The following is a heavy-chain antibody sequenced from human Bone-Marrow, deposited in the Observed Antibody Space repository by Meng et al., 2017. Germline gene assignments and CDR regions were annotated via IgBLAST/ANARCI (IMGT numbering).Heavy chain of an antibody. J-gene: IGHJ3*02. CDR3: ASFGELLYAFDI. V-gene: IGHV1-46*01. CDR2: INPSGGST. D-gene: IGHD3-10*01. Sequence: ASVKVSCKASGYTFTSYYTHWVRQAPGQGLEWMGIINPSGGSTSYAQKFQGRVTMTRDTSTSTVYMELSSLRSEDTAVYYCASFGELLYAFDIWGQGTMVTVSS. CDR1: GYTFTSYY.